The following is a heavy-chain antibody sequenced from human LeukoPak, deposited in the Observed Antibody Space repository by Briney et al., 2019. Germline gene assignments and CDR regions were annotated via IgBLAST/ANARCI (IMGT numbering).Heavy chain of an antibody. Sequence: SETLSLTCTVSGGSMTSRYWSWIRQSPRKGLEWIGYIHDSGSTNYNPSLRSRVTISLDTSNNHFSLRLSSVTAADTAMYYCARDSSYCPDASCWGPDVQVVPGYYFDYWGPGILVTVTS. D-gene: IGHD6-6*01. CDR1: GGSMTSRY. CDR2: IHDSGST. CDR3: ARDSSYCPDASCWGPDVQVVPGYYFDY. J-gene: IGHJ4*02. V-gene: IGHV4-59*11.